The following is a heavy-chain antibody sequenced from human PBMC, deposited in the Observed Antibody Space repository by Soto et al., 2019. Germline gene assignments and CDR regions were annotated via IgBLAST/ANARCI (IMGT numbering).Heavy chain of an antibody. CDR3: ARDDFCSSGSCRYFDY. CDR1: GFIFSSYG. D-gene: IGHD2-15*01. V-gene: IGHV3-33*01. CDR2: IWYDGRNK. Sequence: QVQLVESGGGVVQPGRSLRLSCAASGFIFSSYGLHWVRQAPGKGLEWVAVIWYDGRNKYYADSVEGRFTISRDNSKNTLYLQMNSLRAEDTAVYYCARDDFCSSGSCRYFDYWGQGILVTVSS. J-gene: IGHJ4*02.